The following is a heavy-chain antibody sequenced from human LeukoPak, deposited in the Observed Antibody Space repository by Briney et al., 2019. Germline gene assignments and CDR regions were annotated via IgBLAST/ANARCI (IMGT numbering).Heavy chain of an antibody. CDR2: IYSDNT. D-gene: IGHD2-2*01. J-gene: IGHJ3*02. CDR3: ARTLVPAAHDAFDI. V-gene: IGHV3-53*01. Sequence: GGSLRLSCAASGFTFDDYGMSWVRQAPGKGLEWVSFIYSDNTHYSDSVKGRFTISRDNSKNTLYLQMNSLRAEDTAVYYCARTLVPAAHDAFDIWGQGTMVTVSS. CDR1: GFTFDDYG.